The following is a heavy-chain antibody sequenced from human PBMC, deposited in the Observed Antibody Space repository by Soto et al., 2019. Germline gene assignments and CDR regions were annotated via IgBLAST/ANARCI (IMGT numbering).Heavy chain of an antibody. V-gene: IGHV4-39*01. CDR1: GGSISSSSYY. D-gene: IGHD3-10*01. CDR3: ASPSYGSGSYSHYYYYGMDV. CDR2: IYYSGST. J-gene: IGHJ6*02. Sequence: PSETLSLTCTVSGGSISSSSYYWGWIRQPPGKGLEWIGSIYYSGSTYYNPSLKSRVTISVDTSKNQFSLKLSSVTAADTAVYYCASPSYGSGSYSHYYYYGMDVWGQGTTVTVS.